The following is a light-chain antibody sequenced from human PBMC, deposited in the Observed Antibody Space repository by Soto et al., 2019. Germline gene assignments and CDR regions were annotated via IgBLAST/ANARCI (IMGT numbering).Light chain of an antibody. J-gene: IGLJ1*01. V-gene: IGLV1-44*01. Sequence: QSVLTQPPSASGTPGQRVTISCSGSSSNIGTKTVNWYQHLPGTAPKLLIYSNNQRPSGVPDRFSGSKSGTSASLAVSGLQSEDEADYFCSSYAGRNNYVFGTGTKLTVL. CDR1: SSNIGTKT. CDR2: SNN. CDR3: SSYAGRNNYV.